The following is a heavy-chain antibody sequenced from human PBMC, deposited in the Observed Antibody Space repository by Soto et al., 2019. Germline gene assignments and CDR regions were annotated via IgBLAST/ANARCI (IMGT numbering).Heavy chain of an antibody. Sequence: KTSETLSLTCAVYGGSFSGYYWSWIHQPPGKGLEWIGEINHSGSTNYNPSLKSRVTISVDTSKNQFSLKLSSVTAADTAVYYCARGFASIAARPAYYYYGMDVWGQGTTVTVSS. D-gene: IGHD6-6*01. CDR2: INHSGST. J-gene: IGHJ6*02. V-gene: IGHV4-34*01. CDR3: ARGFASIAARPAYYYYGMDV. CDR1: GGSFSGYY.